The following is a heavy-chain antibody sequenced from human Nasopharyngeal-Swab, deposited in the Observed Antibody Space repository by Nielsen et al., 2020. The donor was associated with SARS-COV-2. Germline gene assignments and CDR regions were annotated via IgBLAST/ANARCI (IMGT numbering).Heavy chain of an antibody. CDR2: ISYDGSSN. Sequence: GGSLRLSCAGSGFTFGSFGMTWVRQAPGKGLEWVALISYDGSSNYYAHPVKGRFTISRDNSKNTLYLQMNSLRGEDTAVYYCARPARRGLNWFDPWGQGTLVTVSS. CDR1: GFTFGSFG. D-gene: IGHD3-22*01. J-gene: IGHJ5*02. V-gene: IGHV3-30*03. CDR3: ARPARRGLNWFDP.